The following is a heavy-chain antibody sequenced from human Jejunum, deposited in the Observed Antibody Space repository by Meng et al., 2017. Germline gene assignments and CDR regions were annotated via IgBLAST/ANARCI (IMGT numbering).Heavy chain of an antibody. V-gene: IGHV3-23*04. CDR2: ISVSTSNT. Sequence: EVQLVESGGGLAQPGGSLRLSCAASGFTFSNYWMHWVRQTPGKGLVWVSSISVSTSNTYYADSVKGRFTISRDNSKNTLYLQMNSLRAEDTAVYYCAKLTTNWGQGALVTVSS. J-gene: IGHJ4*02. CDR3: AKLTTN. CDR1: GFTFSNYW. D-gene: IGHD1-14*01.